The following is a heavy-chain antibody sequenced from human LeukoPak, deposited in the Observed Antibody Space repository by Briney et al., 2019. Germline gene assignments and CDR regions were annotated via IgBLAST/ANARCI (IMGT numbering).Heavy chain of an antibody. J-gene: IGHJ4*02. CDR3: GREGGSYGDY. CDR1: VGTFSSYT. V-gene: IGHV1-69*04. D-gene: IGHD1-26*01. CDR2: IIPILGIA. Sequence: SVKVSCKASVGTFSSYTISGVRQAPGQGLEWMGRIIPILGIANNTQQFQGRVTITADKSTSTSYMELSRLRSENTAVYYCGREGGSYGDYWGQGTLVTVSS.